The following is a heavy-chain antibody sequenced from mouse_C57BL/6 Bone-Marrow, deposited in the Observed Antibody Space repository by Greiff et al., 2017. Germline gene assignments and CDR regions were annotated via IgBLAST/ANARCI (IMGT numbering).Heavy chain of an antibody. Sequence: EVKLMESGGGLVQPGGSLKLSCAASGFTFSDYGMAWVRQAPRKGPEWVAFISNLAYSIYYADTVTGRFTISRENAKNTLYLEMSSLRSEDTAMYYCARRNYGSSYEYFDVWGTGTTVTVSS. CDR3: ARRNYGSSYEYFDV. CDR2: ISNLAYSI. J-gene: IGHJ1*03. D-gene: IGHD1-1*01. CDR1: GFTFSDYG. V-gene: IGHV5-15*04.